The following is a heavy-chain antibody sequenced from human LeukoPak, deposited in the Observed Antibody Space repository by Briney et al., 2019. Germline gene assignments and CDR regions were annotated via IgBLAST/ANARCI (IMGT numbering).Heavy chain of an antibody. CDR3: AKSDCSSDGCKLLNY. Sequence: GGSLRLSCAVSGFIFSNYAMSWVRQAPGKGLEWVSSISGSGDATKYADSVMGRFTISRDNSKNTLSLQMNSLRAEDTAVYYCAKSDCSSDGCKLLNYWGQGTLVTASS. J-gene: IGHJ4*02. D-gene: IGHD5-24*01. V-gene: IGHV3-23*01. CDR1: GFIFSNYA. CDR2: ISGSGDAT.